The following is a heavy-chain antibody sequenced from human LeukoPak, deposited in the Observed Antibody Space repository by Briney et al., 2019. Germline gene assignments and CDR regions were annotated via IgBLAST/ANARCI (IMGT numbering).Heavy chain of an antibody. Sequence: ASVKVSCKASGYTFTGYYMHWVRQAPGQGLEWMGWINPNSGGTNYAQKFQGRVTMTRDTSISTAYMELSRLRSDDTAVYYCATGDTAMVWKRGFHWFDPWGQGTLVTVSS. CDR1: GYTFTGYY. CDR3: ATGDTAMVWKRGFHWFDP. CDR2: INPNSGGT. D-gene: IGHD5-18*01. V-gene: IGHV1-2*02. J-gene: IGHJ5*02.